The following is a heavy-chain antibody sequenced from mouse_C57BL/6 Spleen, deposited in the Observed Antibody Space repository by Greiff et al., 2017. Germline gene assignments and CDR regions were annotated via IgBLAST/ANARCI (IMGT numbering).Heavy chain of an antibody. CDR3: ARGGNYYGSRGDYYAMDY. CDR1: GYTFTDYN. D-gene: IGHD1-1*01. CDR2: INPNNGGT. J-gene: IGHJ4*01. Sequence: EVKLMESGPELVKPGASVKIPCKASGYTFTDYNMDWVKQSHGKSLEWIGDINPNNGGTIYNQKFKGKATLTVDKSSSTAYMELRSLTSEDTAVYYCARGGNYYGSRGDYYAMDYWGQGTSVTVSS. V-gene: IGHV1-18*01.